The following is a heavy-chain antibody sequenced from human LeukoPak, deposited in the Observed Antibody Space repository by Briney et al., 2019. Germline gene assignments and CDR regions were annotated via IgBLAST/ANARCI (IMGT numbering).Heavy chain of an antibody. CDR2: ITSSTSTI. Sequence: PGGSLRLPCAASGFIFSSYTMNWVRQAPGKGLEWVSYITSSTSTIYYADSVKGRFTISRDNAKNSLYLQMNSLRAEDTAVYYCARESLTWLQSRTSWFDPWGQGTLVTVSS. CDR3: ARESLTWLQSRTSWFDP. J-gene: IGHJ5*02. D-gene: IGHD5-24*01. CDR1: GFIFSSYT. V-gene: IGHV3-48*01.